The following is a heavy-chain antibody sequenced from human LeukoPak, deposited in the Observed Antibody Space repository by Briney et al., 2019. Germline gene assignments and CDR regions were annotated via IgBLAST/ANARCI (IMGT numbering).Heavy chain of an antibody. J-gene: IGHJ4*02. D-gene: IGHD6-13*01. CDR2: IYWNDDK. CDR3: ARRYSDSWYKFFDY. Sequence: SGPTLVKPTQTLTLTCTFSGFSLSTSGVTVGWIRQPPGYSPEWLALIYWNDDKRYSPSLKSRLTITKDTSKNQVVLTMTNMDPVDTATYYCARRYSDSWYKFFDYWGQGTLVTVSS. CDR1: GFSLSTSGVT. V-gene: IGHV2-5*01.